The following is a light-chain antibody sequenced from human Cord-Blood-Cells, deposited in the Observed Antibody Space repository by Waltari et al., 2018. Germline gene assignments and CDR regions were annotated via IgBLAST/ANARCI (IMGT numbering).Light chain of an antibody. V-gene: IGLV2-14*01. CDR2: DVR. Sequence: QPALTQPASVSGSPGQSITISCTGTRSAAGGYNYVSWYQQHPGKAPKLMIYDVRNRPSGVSNRFSGSKSGNTASLTISGLQAEDEADYYCSSYTSSSTLVFGGGTKLTVL. J-gene: IGLJ3*02. CDR3: SSYTSSSTLV. CDR1: RSAAGGYNY.